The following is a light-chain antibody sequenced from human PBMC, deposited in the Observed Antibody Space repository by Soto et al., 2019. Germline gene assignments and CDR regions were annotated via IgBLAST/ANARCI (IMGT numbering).Light chain of an antibody. V-gene: IGLV2-14*01. Sequence: QSALTQPASVSGSPGQSITISCTGTSSDVGGYEYVSWYQQYPGKAPKLMIYEVIDRPAGAPRRFSGSKSGNTASLTITGLQAEDEADYYCRSYWTGGSYVFGTGTKLTVL. CDR1: SSDVGGYEY. CDR2: EVI. CDR3: RSYWTGGSYV. J-gene: IGLJ1*01.